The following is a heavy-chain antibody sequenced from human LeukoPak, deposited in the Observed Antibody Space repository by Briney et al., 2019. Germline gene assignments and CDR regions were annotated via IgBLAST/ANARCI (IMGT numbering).Heavy chain of an antibody. Sequence: GGSLRLSCAASGFTVSSNYMSWVRQAPGKGLEWVSVIYSGGSTYYADSVKGRFTISRDNSKNTLYLQMNSLRAEDTAVYYCARDQPDGYNLDAFDIWGQGTMVTVSS. CDR3: ARDQPDGYNLDAFDI. D-gene: IGHD5-24*01. CDR1: GFTVSSNY. CDR2: IYSGGST. J-gene: IGHJ3*02. V-gene: IGHV3-53*01.